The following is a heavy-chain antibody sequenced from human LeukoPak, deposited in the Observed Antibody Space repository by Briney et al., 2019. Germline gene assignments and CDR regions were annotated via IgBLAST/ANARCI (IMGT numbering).Heavy chain of an antibody. CDR3: AREPLWFGEPD. CDR1: GFTFSSYS. Sequence: PGGSLRLSCAASGFTFSSYSMNWVRQAPGKGLEWVSYISSSSSTIYYADSVKGRFTISRDNAMNSLYLQMNSLRAEDTAVYYCAREPLWFGEPDWGQGTLVTVSS. D-gene: IGHD3-10*01. J-gene: IGHJ4*02. CDR2: ISSSSSTI. V-gene: IGHV3-48*01.